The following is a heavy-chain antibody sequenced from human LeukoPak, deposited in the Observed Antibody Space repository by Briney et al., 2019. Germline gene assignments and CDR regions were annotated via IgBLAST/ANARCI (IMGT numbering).Heavy chain of an antibody. V-gene: IGHV4-38-2*02. D-gene: IGHD5-24*01. CDR1: GYSISSGYY. CDR2: IYHSGST. J-gene: IGHJ5*02. Sequence: SETLSLTCTVSGYSISSGYYWVWIRQPPVKGLEWIGSIYHSGSTYYNPSLKSRVTISVDTSKNQFSLKLSSVTAADTAVYYCARDHGRPSTVEMATISNWFDPWGQGTLVTVSS. CDR3: ARDHGRPSTVEMATISNWFDP.